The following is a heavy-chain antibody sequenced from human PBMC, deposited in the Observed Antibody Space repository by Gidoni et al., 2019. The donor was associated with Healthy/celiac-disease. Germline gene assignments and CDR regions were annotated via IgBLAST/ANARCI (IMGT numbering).Heavy chain of an antibody. CDR1: GFTFSSYA. J-gene: IGHJ4*02. V-gene: IGHV3-30-3*01. Sequence: QVQLVESGGGVVQPGRSLRLSCAASGFTFSSYAMHWVRQAPGKGLEWVAVISYDGSNKYYADSVKGRFTISRDNSKNTLYLQMNSLRAEDTAVYYCARDRGIVVVTAMDYWGQGTLVTVSS. CDR3: ARDRGIVVVTAMDY. CDR2: ISYDGSNK. D-gene: IGHD2-21*02.